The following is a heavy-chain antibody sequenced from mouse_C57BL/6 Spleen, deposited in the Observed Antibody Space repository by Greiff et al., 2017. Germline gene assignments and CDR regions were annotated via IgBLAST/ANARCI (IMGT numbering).Heavy chain of an antibody. J-gene: IGHJ3*01. CDR3: ARWLRGFAY. CDR2: IDPSDSYT. D-gene: IGHD2-2*01. CDR1: GYTFTSYW. Sequence: VQLQQPGAELVMPGASVKLSCKASGYTFTSYWMHWVKQRPGQGLEWIGEIDPSDSYTNYNQKFKGKSTLTVDKSSSPAYMQLSSLTSEDSAVYYCARWLRGFAYWGQGTLVTVSA. V-gene: IGHV1-69*01.